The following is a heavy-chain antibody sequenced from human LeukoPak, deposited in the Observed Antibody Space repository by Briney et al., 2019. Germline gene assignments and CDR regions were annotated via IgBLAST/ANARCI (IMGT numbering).Heavy chain of an antibody. CDR1: GYTFTSYG. CDR3: ARVQPMLTSRPHFDY. D-gene: IGHD2-2*01. CDR2: ISAYNGNT. J-gene: IGHJ4*02. Sequence: ASVKVSCKASGYTFTSYGISWVRQAPGQGLEWMGWISAYNGNTNYAQKLQGRVTMTTDTSTSTAYMELRSLRSDDTAVYYCARVQPMLTSRPHFDYWGQGTLVTVSS. V-gene: IGHV1-18*01.